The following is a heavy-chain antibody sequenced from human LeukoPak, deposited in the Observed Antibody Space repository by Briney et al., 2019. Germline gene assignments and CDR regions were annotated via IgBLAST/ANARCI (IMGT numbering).Heavy chain of an antibody. Sequence: SVTVSCKASGGTFSSYAISWVRQAPGQGLEWMGGIIPIFGTANYAQKFQGRVTITADESTSTAYMELSSLRSEDTAVYYCARDRLPYSSGWYYFDYWGQGTLVTVSS. J-gene: IGHJ4*02. CDR3: ARDRLPYSSGWYYFDY. CDR2: IIPIFGTA. D-gene: IGHD6-19*01. CDR1: GGTFSSYA. V-gene: IGHV1-69*13.